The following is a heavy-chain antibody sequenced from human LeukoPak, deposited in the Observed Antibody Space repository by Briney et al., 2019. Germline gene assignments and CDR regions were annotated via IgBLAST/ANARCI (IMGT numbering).Heavy chain of an antibody. V-gene: IGHV4-59*01. CDR1: GGSISSYY. CDR3: ARESYDFWSGGYYYGMDV. Sequence: SETLSLTCTVSGGSISSYYWSWIRQPPGKGLEWIGYIYYSGSTNYNPSLKSRVTLSVDTSKNQFSLKLSSVTAADTAVYYCARESYDFWSGGYYYGMDVWGRGTTVTVSS. J-gene: IGHJ6*02. CDR2: IYYSGST. D-gene: IGHD3-3*01.